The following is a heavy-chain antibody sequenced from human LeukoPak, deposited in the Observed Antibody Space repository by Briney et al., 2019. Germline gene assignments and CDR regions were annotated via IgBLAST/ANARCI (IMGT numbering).Heavy chain of an antibody. J-gene: IGHJ4*02. V-gene: IGHV1-69*05. CDR3: ARDLSGSYLDY. CDR1: GGTCSSYA. Sequence: ASVKVSCKASGGTCSSYAISWVRQAPGQGLEWMGRIIPIFGTANYAQKFQGRVTITTDESTSTAYMELSSLRSEDTAVYYCARDLSGSYLDYWGQGTLVTVSS. D-gene: IGHD1-26*01. CDR2: IIPIFGTA.